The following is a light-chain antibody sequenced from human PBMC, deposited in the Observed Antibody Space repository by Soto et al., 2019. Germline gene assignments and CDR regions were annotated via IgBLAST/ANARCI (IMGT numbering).Light chain of an antibody. CDR2: DAS. J-gene: IGKJ5*01. Sequence: DSGMTQSQDTLSLSPGERATLSCGASQSVSGNYLAWYQQKPGLAPRLLIYDASSRATGIPDRLSGSGSGTAFTLTISRLEPEDFAVYYRQQYGSSPLIPVGPATRLEI. CDR3: QQYGSSPLIP. CDR1: QSVSGNY. V-gene: IGKV3D-20*01.